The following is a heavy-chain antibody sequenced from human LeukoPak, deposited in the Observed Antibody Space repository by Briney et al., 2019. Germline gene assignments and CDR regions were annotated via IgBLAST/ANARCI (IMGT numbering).Heavy chain of an antibody. Sequence: PSETLSLTCTVSGGSINNYYWSWIRQPPGKGLEWIGYIFYNGNTNYNPSLKSRVTISVDTSKNQISLKLSSVTAADTAVYYCARNPYYYDSSFDYWGQGTLVTVSS. CDR3: ARNPYYYDSSFDY. V-gene: IGHV4-59*01. D-gene: IGHD3-22*01. J-gene: IGHJ4*02. CDR2: IFYNGNT. CDR1: GGSINNYY.